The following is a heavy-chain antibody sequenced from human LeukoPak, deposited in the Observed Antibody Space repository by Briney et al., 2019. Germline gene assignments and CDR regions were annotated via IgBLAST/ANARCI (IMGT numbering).Heavy chain of an antibody. V-gene: IGHV3-48*04. Sequence: GGSLRLSCAASGFTFSSYSMNWVRQAPGKGLEWVSYISSSSSTIYYADSVKGRFTISRDNAKNSLYLQMNSLRAEDTAVYYCASDRAYYYGSGDYWGQGTLVTVSS. CDR1: GFTFSSYS. J-gene: IGHJ4*02. D-gene: IGHD3-10*01. CDR3: ASDRAYYYGSGDY. CDR2: ISSSSSTI.